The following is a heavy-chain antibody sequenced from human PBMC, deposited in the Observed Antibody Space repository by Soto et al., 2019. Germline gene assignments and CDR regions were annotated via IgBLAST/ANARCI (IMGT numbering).Heavy chain of an antibody. CDR2: IIPIFGTA. CDR1: GGTFSSYA. CDR3: ARDEGSGWHRLERGAYFDY. Sequence: QVQLVQSGAEVKKPGSSVKVSCKASGGTFSSYAISWVRQAPGQGLEWMGGIIPIFGTANYAQKFQGRVTITTDESTSTAYMELSSLRSEDTAVYYCARDEGSGWHRLERGAYFDYWGQGTLVTVSS. J-gene: IGHJ4*02. D-gene: IGHD6-19*01. V-gene: IGHV1-69*01.